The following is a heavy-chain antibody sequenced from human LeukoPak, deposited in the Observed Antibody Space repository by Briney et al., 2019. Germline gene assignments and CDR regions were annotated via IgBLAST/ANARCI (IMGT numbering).Heavy chain of an antibody. CDR1: GFTFSSYW. V-gene: IGHV3-74*01. Sequence: GGSLRLSCAASGFTFSSYWMHWVRQAPGKGLVWVSRINSDGSSTSYAYSVKGRFTISRDNAKNTLYLQMNSLRAEDTAVYYCVLGCSGGSCHNYWGQGTLVTVSS. CDR3: VLGCSGGSCHNY. J-gene: IGHJ4*02. CDR2: INSDGSST. D-gene: IGHD2-15*01.